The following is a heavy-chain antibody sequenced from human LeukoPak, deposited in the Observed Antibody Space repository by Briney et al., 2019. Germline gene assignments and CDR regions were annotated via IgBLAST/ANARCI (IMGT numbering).Heavy chain of an antibody. V-gene: IGHV4-34*01. D-gene: IGHD3-10*01. CDR3: ARRRGAMVRGVGAYYYYYMDV. J-gene: IGHJ6*03. CDR1: GGSFSGYY. Sequence: SETLSLTCAVYGGSFSGYYWSWIRQPPGKGLEWIGEINHSGSTNYNPSLKSRVTISVDTSKNQFSLKLSSVTAADTAVYYCARRRGAMVRGVGAYYYYYMDVWGKGTTVTISS. CDR2: INHSGST.